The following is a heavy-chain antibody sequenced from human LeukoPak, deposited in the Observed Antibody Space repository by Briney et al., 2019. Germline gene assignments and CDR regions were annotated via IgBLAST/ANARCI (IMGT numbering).Heavy chain of an antibody. CDR1: GFTFSAHA. Sequence: GGSLRLSCEASGFTFSAHAMTWVRQAPGKGLEWVSSFGSDNKPHYSESVKGRFAISRDNSKSILFLQLNSLRAEDTAVYYCAKLAIAVAGIRYYFDYWGQGTLVTV. D-gene: IGHD6-19*01. J-gene: IGHJ4*02. CDR3: AKLAIAVAGIRYYFDY. V-gene: IGHV3-23*05. CDR2: FGSDNKP.